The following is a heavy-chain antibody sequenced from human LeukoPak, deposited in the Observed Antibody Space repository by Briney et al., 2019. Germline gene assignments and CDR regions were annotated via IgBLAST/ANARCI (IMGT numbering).Heavy chain of an antibody. Sequence: PGGSLRLSCAASGFTFSSYAMSWVRQAPGKGLEWVSAISGSGGSTYYADSVKGRFTISRDNSKNTLYLQMNSLRAEDTAVYYCAKAQDITMIVVVIASDYWGQGTLVTVSS. V-gene: IGHV3-23*01. J-gene: IGHJ4*02. CDR1: GFTFSSYA. CDR2: ISGSGGST. CDR3: AKAQDITMIVVVIASDY. D-gene: IGHD3-22*01.